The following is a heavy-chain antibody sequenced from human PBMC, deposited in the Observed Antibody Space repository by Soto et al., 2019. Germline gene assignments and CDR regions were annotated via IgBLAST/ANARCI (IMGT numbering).Heavy chain of an antibody. Sequence: SETLSLTCTVSGGSISSYYWSWIRQPPGKGLEWIGYIYYSGSTNYNPSLKSRVTISVDTSKNQFSLKLSSVTAADTAVYYCARRYIAAAGPNWFDPWGQGTLVTVSS. V-gene: IGHV4-59*08. CDR3: ARRYIAAAGPNWFDP. CDR1: GGSISSYY. CDR2: IYYSGST. D-gene: IGHD6-13*01. J-gene: IGHJ5*02.